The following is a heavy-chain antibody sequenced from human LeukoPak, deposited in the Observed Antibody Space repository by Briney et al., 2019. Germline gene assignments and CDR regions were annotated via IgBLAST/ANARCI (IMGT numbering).Heavy chain of an antibody. D-gene: IGHD1-14*01. J-gene: IGHJ4*02. CDR1: GFTFSTYC. CDR3: TRDGVHDGKDY. CDR2: IKQDGSDK. Sequence: GGSLRLSCAASGFTFSTYCMSWVRQAPGKGLEWVANIKQDGSDKYYVDSVKGRFTISRDNAKNTLYLKMDSLRAEDTAVYYCTRDGVHDGKDYWGQGTLVTVSS. V-gene: IGHV3-7*01.